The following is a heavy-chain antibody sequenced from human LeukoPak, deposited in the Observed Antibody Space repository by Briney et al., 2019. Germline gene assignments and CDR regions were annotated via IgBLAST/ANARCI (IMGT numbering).Heavy chain of an antibody. J-gene: IGHJ5*02. D-gene: IGHD2-2*01. Sequence: ASVKVSCKASGYTFTGYYMHWVRQATGQGLEWMGWMNPNSGNTGYAQKFQGRVTMTRNTSISTAYMELSSLRSEDTAVYYCARASMVVVVPAAIWFDPWGQGTLVTVSS. CDR2: MNPNSGNT. CDR1: GYTFTGYY. V-gene: IGHV1-8*02. CDR3: ARASMVVVVPAAIWFDP.